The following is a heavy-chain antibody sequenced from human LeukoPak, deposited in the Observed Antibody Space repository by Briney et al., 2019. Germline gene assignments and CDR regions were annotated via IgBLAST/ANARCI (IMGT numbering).Heavy chain of an antibody. CDR2: INHSGST. D-gene: IGHD3-3*01. J-gene: IGHJ4*02. Sequence: PSETLSLTCAVYGGSFSGYYWSWIRQPPGKGLEWIGEINHSGSTNYNPSLKSRVTISVDTSKNQFSLKLSSVTAADTAVYYCARQLSYRITIFGVVTKFYYYFDYWGQGTLVTVSS. CDR3: ARQLSYRITIFGVVTKFYYYFDY. V-gene: IGHV4-34*01. CDR1: GGSFSGYY.